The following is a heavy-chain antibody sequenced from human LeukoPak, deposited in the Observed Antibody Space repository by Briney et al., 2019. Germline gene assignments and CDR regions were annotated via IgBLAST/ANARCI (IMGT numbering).Heavy chain of an antibody. D-gene: IGHD2-21*02. CDR3: ARQEYCGGDCFEDN. J-gene: IGHJ4*02. V-gene: IGHV4-38-2*02. CDR1: GYSISSGYF. Sequence: SETLSLTCTVSGYSISSGYFWGWIRQPPGKGLEWIGSVYHSGSTYYYPSLKSRVTISLDTSKNQFSMKLRSVTAADTAVYYCARQEYCGGDCFEDNWGQGTLVTVSS. CDR2: VYHSGST.